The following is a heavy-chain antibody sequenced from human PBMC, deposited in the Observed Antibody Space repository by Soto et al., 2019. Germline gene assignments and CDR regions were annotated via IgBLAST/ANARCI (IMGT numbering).Heavy chain of an antibody. CDR3: AREQAVFPSPLDN. Sequence: QAQLVQSGAEVKKPGASVKVSCKTSDYTFSSYGICWVRQAPGQGLEWMGWISGYNGDRRLAQRLQGRLTLTTDTSTNTAYLDLRSLTSDDTAVYFCAREQAVFPSPLDNWGQGTLVTVSS. CDR2: ISGYNGDR. V-gene: IGHV1-18*01. CDR1: DYTFSSYG. J-gene: IGHJ4*02.